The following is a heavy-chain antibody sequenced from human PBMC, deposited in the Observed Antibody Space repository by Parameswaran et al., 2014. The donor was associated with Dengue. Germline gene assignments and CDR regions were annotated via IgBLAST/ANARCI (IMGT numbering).Heavy chain of an antibody. Sequence: WVRQAPGQGLEWMGWVSAYSGNTNYAQTFQGRVTMTTDTSTSTAYMELRSLRSDDTAVYYCARYSVGMVGFWFDPWGQGTLVTVSS. CDR2: VSAYSGNT. J-gene: IGHJ5*02. V-gene: IGHV1-18*01. D-gene: IGHD1-26*01. CDR3: ARYSVGMVGFWFDP.